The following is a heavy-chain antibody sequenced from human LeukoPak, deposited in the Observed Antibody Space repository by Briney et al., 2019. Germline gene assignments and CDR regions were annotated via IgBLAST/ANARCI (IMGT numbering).Heavy chain of an antibody. CDR2: IRYDGSNK. D-gene: IGHD3-10*01. V-gene: IGHV3-30*02. CDR1: RFTFSSYG. J-gene: IGHJ4*02. Sequence: GGSLRLSCAASRFTFSSYGMNWVRQAPGKGLEWVAFIRYDGSNKNYADSVKGRFTISRDNAKNTLYLQMDSLRAEDTAVYYCGRDNHGSVDYWGQGSLVTVSS. CDR3: GRDNHGSVDY.